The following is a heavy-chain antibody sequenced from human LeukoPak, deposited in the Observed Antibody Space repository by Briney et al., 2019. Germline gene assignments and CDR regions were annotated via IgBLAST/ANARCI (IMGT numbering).Heavy chain of an antibody. V-gene: IGHV1-8*01. D-gene: IGHD4-17*01. Sequence: GASVKVSCKASGYTFTSYDINWVRQATGQGLEWMGWMNPNSGNTGYAQKFQGRVTMTRNTSISTAYMELSSLRSEDAAVYYCARAPTGEGGWFDPWGQGTLVTVSS. CDR2: MNPNSGNT. J-gene: IGHJ5*02. CDR3: ARAPTGEGGWFDP. CDR1: GYTFTSYD.